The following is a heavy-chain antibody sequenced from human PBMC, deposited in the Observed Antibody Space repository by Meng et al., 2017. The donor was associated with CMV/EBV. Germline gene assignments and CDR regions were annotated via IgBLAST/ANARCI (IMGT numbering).Heavy chain of an antibody. J-gene: IGHJ6*02. CDR2: IRGSGGST. Sequence: GESLKISCAASGFTFSSYAMSWVRQAPGKGLEWVSAIRGSGGSTYYADSVKGRFTISRDNSKNTLYLQMNSLRAEDTAVYYCARSRTPRGKGAEMDVWGQRTTVTVSS. V-gene: IGHV3-23*01. D-gene: IGHD1-26*01. CDR3: ARSRTPRGKGAEMDV. CDR1: GFTFSSYA.